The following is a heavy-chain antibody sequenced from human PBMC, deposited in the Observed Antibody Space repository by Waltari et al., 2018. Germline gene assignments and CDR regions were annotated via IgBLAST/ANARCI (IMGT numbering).Heavy chain of an antibody. Sequence: EVQLVESGGGLVQPGGSLKLSCAASGFTFSDSPMHWVRQAPGKGLEWAGRIRGKANNYATGYAAAVKGRFTISRDNSANMAYLQMSSLKTEDTGVYYCSRRFPGSDPWGQGTLVSVSS. CDR3: SRRFPGSDP. CDR1: GFTFSDSP. D-gene: IGHD2-21*01. V-gene: IGHV3-73*01. J-gene: IGHJ5*02. CDR2: IRGKANNYAT.